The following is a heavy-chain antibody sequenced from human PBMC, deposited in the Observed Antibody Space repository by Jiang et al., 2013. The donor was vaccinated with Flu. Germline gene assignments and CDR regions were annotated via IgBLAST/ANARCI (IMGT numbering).Heavy chain of an antibody. Sequence: SRVTISVDTSKNQFSLKLSSVTAADTAVYYCARDYGDYGRNAFDIWGQGTMVTVSS. J-gene: IGHJ3*02. D-gene: IGHD4-17*01. V-gene: IGHV4-30-2*05. CDR3: ARDYGDYGRNAFDI.